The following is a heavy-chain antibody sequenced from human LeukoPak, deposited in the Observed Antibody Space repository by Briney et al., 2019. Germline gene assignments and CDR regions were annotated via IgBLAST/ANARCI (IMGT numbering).Heavy chain of an antibody. D-gene: IGHD3-3*01. CDR2: INHSGST. CDR3: ARANPLYYDFWSGYWGAWFDP. V-gene: IGHV4-34*01. Sequence: SETLSLTCAVYGGSFSGYYWSWIRQPPGKGLEWIGEINHSGSTNYNPSLKSRVTISVDTSKNQFSLKLSSVTAADTAVYYCARANPLYYDFWSGYWGAWFDPWGQGTLVTVSS. CDR1: GGSFSGYY. J-gene: IGHJ5*02.